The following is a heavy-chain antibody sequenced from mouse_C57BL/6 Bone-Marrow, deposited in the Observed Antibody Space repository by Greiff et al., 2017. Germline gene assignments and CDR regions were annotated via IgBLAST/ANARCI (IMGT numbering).Heavy chain of an antibody. D-gene: IGHD2-12*01. V-gene: IGHV1-64*01. J-gene: IGHJ4*01. Sequence: QVQLQQSGAELVKPGASVKLSCKASGYTFTSYWMHWVKQRPGQGLEWIGMIHPNSGSTNYDEKFKSKATLTVDKSSSTAYMQLSSLTSEDSAVYYCARTRYDDAMDYWGQGTSVTVSS. CDR1: GYTFTSYW. CDR3: ARTRYDDAMDY. CDR2: IHPNSGST.